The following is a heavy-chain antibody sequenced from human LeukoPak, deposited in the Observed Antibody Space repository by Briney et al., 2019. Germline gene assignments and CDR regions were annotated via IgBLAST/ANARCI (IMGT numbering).Heavy chain of an antibody. CDR3: ARDNPIRQWLARGAFDI. Sequence: GGSLRLSCAASGFTFSSYSMNWVRQAPGKGLEWVSSISSSSSYIYYADSVKGRFTNSRDNAKNSLYLQMNSLRAEDTAVYYCARDNPIRQWLARGAFDIWGQGTMVTVSS. J-gene: IGHJ3*02. D-gene: IGHD6-19*01. V-gene: IGHV3-21*01. CDR1: GFTFSSYS. CDR2: ISSSSSYI.